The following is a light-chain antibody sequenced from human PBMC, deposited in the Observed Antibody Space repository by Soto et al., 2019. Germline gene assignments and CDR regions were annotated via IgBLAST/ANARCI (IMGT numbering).Light chain of an antibody. CDR2: PAS. V-gene: IGKV1-17*03. J-gene: IGKJ1*01. CDR3: LQHNSYPRT. CDR1: QGITIN. Sequence: DIQITQSPSAMSESVGARVTITCRASQGITINLAWFQQKPGQAPKPLIYPASSLQSGVPSRFSGSGSGTEFTLTISSLQPEDFATYYCLQHNSYPRTFGQGTKVEIK.